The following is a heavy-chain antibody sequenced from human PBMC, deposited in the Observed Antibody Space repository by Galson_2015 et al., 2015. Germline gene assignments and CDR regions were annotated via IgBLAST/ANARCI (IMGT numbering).Heavy chain of an antibody. CDR2: IWYDGSNK. V-gene: IGHV3-33*08. D-gene: IGHD3-10*01. CDR1: GFTVSTNY. CDR3: TRDRDYGYGAFDV. Sequence: SLRLSCAASGFTVSTNYMTWVRQAPGKGLEWVALIWYDGSNKYYEDSVKGRFTISRDNSKNTLYLQMNSLRAEDTAVYYCTRDRDYGYGAFDVWGQGTMGTVSS. J-gene: IGHJ3*01.